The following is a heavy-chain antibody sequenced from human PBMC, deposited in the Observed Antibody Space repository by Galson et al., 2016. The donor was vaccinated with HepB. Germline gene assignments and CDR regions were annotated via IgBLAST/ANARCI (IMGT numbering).Heavy chain of an antibody. J-gene: IGHJ4*02. D-gene: IGHD3-16*01. CDR2: IYSSGTT. CDR3: SRIMITFGEIIAPSYFDY. CDR1: GLTVRSDY. Sequence: SLRLSCAASGLTVRSDYMSWVRQSPGKGLEWVSVIYSSGTTYYADSVRGGFTISRDISKNTLYLQMNSLRAEDTAVYYCSRIMITFGEIIAPSYFDYWGQGTLVTVSS. V-gene: IGHV3-53*01.